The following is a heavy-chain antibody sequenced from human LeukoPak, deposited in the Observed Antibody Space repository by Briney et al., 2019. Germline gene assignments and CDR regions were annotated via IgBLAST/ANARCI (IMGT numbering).Heavy chain of an antibody. J-gene: IGHJ4*02. D-gene: IGHD6-13*01. CDR3: ARDSSSWYYFDY. CDR2: INSDGSSR. Sequence: GGSLRISCAASGFTFSSYWMDRVPQAPGKGLVWVSRINSDGSSRSYADSVKGRFTISRDNAKNTLFLQMNSLRAEDTAVYFCARDSSSWYYFDYWGQGTLVTVSS. V-gene: IGHV3-74*01. CDR1: GFTFSSYW.